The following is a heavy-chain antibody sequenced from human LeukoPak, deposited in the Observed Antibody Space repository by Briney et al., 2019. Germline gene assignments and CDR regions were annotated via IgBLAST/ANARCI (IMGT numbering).Heavy chain of an antibody. CDR3: ARSKGYSYGMDV. D-gene: IGHD6-13*01. CDR2: ISSSSTI. J-gene: IGHJ6*02. V-gene: IGHV3-48*04. Sequence: GGSLRLSCVASGFTFSSHSMNWVRQAPGKGLEWVSYISSSSTIYYADSVKGRFTISGDNAENSLYLQMNSLRAEDTAVYYCARSKGYSYGMDVWGQGTTVTVSS. CDR1: GFTFSSHS.